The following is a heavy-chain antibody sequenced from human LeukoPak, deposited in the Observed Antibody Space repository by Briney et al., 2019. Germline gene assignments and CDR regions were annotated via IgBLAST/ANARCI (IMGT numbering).Heavy chain of an antibody. D-gene: IGHD3-22*01. CDR1: GFTFSSYA. J-gene: IGHJ4*02. CDR3: ARDTRGDYYDSSGYFDY. V-gene: IGHV3-30-3*01. Sequence: GGSLRLSCAASGFTFSSYAMHWVRQAPGKGPEWVAVISYDGSNKYYADSVKGRFTISRDNSKNTLYLQMNSLRAEDTAVYYCARDTRGDYYDSSGYFDYWGQGTLVTVSS. CDR2: ISYDGSNK.